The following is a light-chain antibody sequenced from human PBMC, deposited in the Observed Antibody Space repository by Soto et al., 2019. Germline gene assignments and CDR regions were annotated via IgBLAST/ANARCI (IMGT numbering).Light chain of an antibody. J-gene: IGLJ1*01. CDR2: DVS. V-gene: IGLV2-14*01. CDR3: SSYTSSSTLGYV. CDR1: SSDVGGYNY. Sequence: QSALTQPASVSGSPGQSITISCTGTSSDVGGYNYVSWYQQHPGKAPKLRIDDVSNRPSGVSNRFSGSKSGNTASLTISGRQAEDEADYYCSSYTSSSTLGYVFGTGTKLTVL.